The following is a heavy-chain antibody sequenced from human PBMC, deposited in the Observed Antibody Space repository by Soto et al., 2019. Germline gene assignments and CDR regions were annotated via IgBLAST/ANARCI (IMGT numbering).Heavy chain of an antibody. D-gene: IGHD1-26*01. Sequence: GGSLRLSCAASGFTFDDYAMHWVRQAPGKGLEWVSLISWDGGSTYYADSVKGRFTISRDNSKNSLYLQMNSLRAEDTALYYSAKEYGVGATSGFDYWGQGTLVTVSS. CDR3: AKEYGVGATSGFDY. CDR2: ISWDGGST. CDR1: GFTFDDYA. J-gene: IGHJ4*02. V-gene: IGHV3-43D*03.